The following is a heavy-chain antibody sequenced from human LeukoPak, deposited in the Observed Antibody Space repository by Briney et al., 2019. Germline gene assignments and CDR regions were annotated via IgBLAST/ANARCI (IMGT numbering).Heavy chain of an antibody. J-gene: IGHJ4*02. CDR3: ARSRISAPVDY. V-gene: IGHV1-2*02. D-gene: IGHD6-6*01. CDR1: GYTFTDYF. CDR2: INTNSGGT. Sequence: ASVKVSCKASGYTFTDYFMHWVRQAPGQGLEWMGWINTNSGGTSYAQKFQGSVTMTRDTSISTGFMELKSLGSDDTAVYYCARSRISAPVDYWGQGTLVTVSS.